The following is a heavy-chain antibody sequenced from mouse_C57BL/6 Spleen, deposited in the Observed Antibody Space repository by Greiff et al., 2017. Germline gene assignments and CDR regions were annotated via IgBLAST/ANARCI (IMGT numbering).Heavy chain of an antibody. CDR3: ASTTVVAFDY. CDR1: GYTFTSYW. V-gene: IGHV1-52*01. D-gene: IGHD1-1*01. CDR2: IDPSDGET. J-gene: IGHJ2*01. Sequence: VQLQQPGAELVKPGSSVKLSCKASGYTFTSYWMHWVKQRPIQGLEWIGNIDPSDGETNYNQKFKGKATLTVDKSSSTAYMQLSSLTSEDSAVYYCASTTVVAFDYWGQGTTLTVSS.